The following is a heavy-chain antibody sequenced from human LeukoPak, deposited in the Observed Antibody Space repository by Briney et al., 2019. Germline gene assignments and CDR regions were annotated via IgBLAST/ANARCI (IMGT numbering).Heavy chain of an antibody. CDR1: GGTFSSYA. J-gene: IGHJ4*02. CDR3: AVRGSSSSSPYDILTGPFDY. Sequence: ASVKVSCKASGGTFSSYAISWVRQAPGQGLEWMGGIIPIFGTANYAQKFLGRVTITADESTSTAYMELSSLRSEDTAVYYCAVRGSSSSSPYDILTGPFDYWGQGTLVTVSS. CDR2: IIPIFGTA. V-gene: IGHV1-69*01. D-gene: IGHD3-9*01.